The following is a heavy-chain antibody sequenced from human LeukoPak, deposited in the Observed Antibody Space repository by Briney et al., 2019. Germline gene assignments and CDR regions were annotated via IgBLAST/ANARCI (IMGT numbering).Heavy chain of an antibody. V-gene: IGHV3-30*18. CDR3: AKAYNSGYYCLDH. CDR2: ISSDGSYK. Sequence: GGSLRLSCAASGFTFSNYGMHWVRLAPGKGLEWVAVISSDGSYKYYADSVKGRFTISRDNSKNTLYLQMNSLTTEDAAVYYCAKAYNSGYYCLDHWGQGSLVTVSS. J-gene: IGHJ4*02. D-gene: IGHD6-19*01. CDR1: GFTFSNYG.